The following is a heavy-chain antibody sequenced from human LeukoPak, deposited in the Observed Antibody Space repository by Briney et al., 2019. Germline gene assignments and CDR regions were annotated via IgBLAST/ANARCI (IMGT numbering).Heavy chain of an antibody. Sequence: GASVKVSCKASGYTFTSYYMHWVRQAPGQGLEWMGIINPSGGSTSYAQKFQGRVTMTRDTSTSTVYMELSNLRSEDTAVYYCARVPDSSVRMTNFDYWGQGTLVTVSS. CDR2: INPSGGST. J-gene: IGHJ4*02. D-gene: IGHD3-22*01. CDR1: GYTFTSYY. V-gene: IGHV1-46*01. CDR3: ARVPDSSVRMTNFDY.